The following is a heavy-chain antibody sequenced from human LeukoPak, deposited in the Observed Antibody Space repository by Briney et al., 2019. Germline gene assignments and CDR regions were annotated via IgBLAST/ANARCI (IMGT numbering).Heavy chain of an antibody. V-gene: IGHV3-7*01. D-gene: IGHD2-15*01. CDR1: GFTFSNHW. CDR2: INLDGTDK. CDR3: VRNGGSLDY. J-gene: IGHJ4*02. Sequence: GGSLRLSCAASGFTFSNHWMSWVRQAPGKGLEWVASINLDGTDKYYVDAVKGRFTISRDNAKNSLFLEMNSLRATDTAVYYCVRNGGSLDYWGQGTLVTVSS.